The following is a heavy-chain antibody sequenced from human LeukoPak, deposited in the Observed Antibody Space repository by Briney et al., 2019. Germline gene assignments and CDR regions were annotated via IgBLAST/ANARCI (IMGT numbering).Heavy chain of an antibody. Sequence: GGSLRLSCAASGFTFSSYAMSWVRQAPGKGLEWVSAISGSGGSTYYADSVKGRFTISRDNSKNTLYLQMNSLRAEDTAVYYCAKDRRVYSSALGLFDYWGKETLVSVST. CDR2: ISGSGGST. CDR3: AKDRRVYSSALGLFDY. CDR1: GFTFSSYA. V-gene: IGHV3-23*01. J-gene: IGHJ4*02. D-gene: IGHD6-6*01.